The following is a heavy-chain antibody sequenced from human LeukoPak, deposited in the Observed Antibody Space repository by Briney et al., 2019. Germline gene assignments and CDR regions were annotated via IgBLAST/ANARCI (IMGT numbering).Heavy chain of an antibody. Sequence: GGSLRLSCAASGFTFSSYWMSWVRQAPGKGLEWVTNIKQDGSEKYYVDSVKGRFTISRDNAKNSLYLQMNSLRAEDTAVYYCARVRDIVVVPAAIPQSGFDPWGQGVLVTVSS. CDR1: GFTFSSYW. CDR2: IKQDGSEK. J-gene: IGHJ5*02. CDR3: ARVRDIVVVPAAIPQSGFDP. D-gene: IGHD2-2*01. V-gene: IGHV3-7*01.